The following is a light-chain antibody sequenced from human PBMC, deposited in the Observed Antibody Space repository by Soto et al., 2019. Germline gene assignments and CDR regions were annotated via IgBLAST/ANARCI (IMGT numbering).Light chain of an antibody. Sequence: EIVLTQSPGTLSLSPGERATLSCRASQSVSSSSLAWYQQKPGQAPRPLIYGASSRAIGIPDRFSGSGSGTDFTLTISRLEPEDFGVYYCQQYGSSPWTFGQGTKVEIK. CDR3: QQYGSSPWT. CDR2: GAS. J-gene: IGKJ1*01. V-gene: IGKV3-20*01. CDR1: QSVSSSS.